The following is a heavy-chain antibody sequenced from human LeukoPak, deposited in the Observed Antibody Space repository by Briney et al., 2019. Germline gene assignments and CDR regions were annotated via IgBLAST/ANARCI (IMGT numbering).Heavy chain of an antibody. Sequence: PSETLSLTCTVSGDSIISYYWSWIRQPAGKGLEWIGRIYTSGSTNYNPSLKSRVTISVDKSKNQFSLKLSSVTAADTAVYYCARDVAGRDGSLRYFDVWGRGTLVTVSS. D-gene: IGHD5-24*01. CDR3: ARDVAGRDGSLRYFDV. CDR2: IYTSGST. V-gene: IGHV4-4*07. J-gene: IGHJ2*01. CDR1: GDSIISYY.